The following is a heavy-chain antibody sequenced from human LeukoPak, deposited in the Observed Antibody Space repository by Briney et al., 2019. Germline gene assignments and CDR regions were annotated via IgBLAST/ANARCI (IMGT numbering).Heavy chain of an antibody. D-gene: IGHD5-12*01. V-gene: IGHV4-30-4*01. CDR1: GGSIRSGDYY. Sequence: SETLSLTCTVSGGSIRSGDYYWSWIRQPPGKGLEWIGHITYSGSTDYSPSLKSRVSISVDTSKNQFSLSLNSVTVADTAVYYCARGGVGGYDYFDSWGQGTLVTVSS. CDR3: ARGGVGGYDYFDS. CDR2: ITYSGST. J-gene: IGHJ4*02.